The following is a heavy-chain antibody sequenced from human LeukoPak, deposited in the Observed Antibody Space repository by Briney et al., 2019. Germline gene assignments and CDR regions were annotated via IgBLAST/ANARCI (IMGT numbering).Heavy chain of an antibody. CDR1: GFTFSSYE. CDR3: ARLKYFES. V-gene: IGHV3-48*03. CDR2: ISFSGSSI. J-gene: IGHJ4*02. Sequence: GGSLRLSCSASGFTFSSYEMNWVRQAPGKGLEWVTYISFSGSSIYYADSVKGRFTISRDNAKNSLYLQMNSLRAEDTAVYYCARLKYFESWGQGTLVTVSS.